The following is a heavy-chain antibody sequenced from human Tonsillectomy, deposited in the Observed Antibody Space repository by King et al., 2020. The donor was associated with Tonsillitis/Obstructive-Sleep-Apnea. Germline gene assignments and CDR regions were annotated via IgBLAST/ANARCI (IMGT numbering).Heavy chain of an antibody. CDR1: GYSFTSYW. J-gene: IGHJ4*02. D-gene: IGHD2-2*02. CDR2: IYPGDSDT. CDR3: ARRGYCSSTSCYRGPVDY. V-gene: IGHV5-51*03. Sequence: QLVQSGAEVKKPGESLKISCKGSGYSFTSYWIGWVRQMPGKGLEWMGIIYPGDSDTRYSPSFQGQVTISADKSIRTAYLQWSSLKASDTAMYYCARRGYCSSTSCYRGPVDYWGQGTLVTVSS.